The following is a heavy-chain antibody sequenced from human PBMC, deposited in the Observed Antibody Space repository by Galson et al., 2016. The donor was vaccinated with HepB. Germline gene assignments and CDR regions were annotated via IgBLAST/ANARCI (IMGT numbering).Heavy chain of an antibody. D-gene: IGHD1-26*01. CDR1: GFTFDDYA. J-gene: IGHJ6*02. CDR2: ISWNSGSI. CDR3: AKDTTGYGGSPVGYGMDV. V-gene: IGHV3-9*01. Sequence: SLRLSCAASGFTFDDYAMHWVRQAPGKGLEWVSGISWNSGSIGYADSVKGRFTISSDNAKNSLYLQMNSLRAEDTALYYCAKDTTGYGGSPVGYGMDVWGQGTTVTVSS.